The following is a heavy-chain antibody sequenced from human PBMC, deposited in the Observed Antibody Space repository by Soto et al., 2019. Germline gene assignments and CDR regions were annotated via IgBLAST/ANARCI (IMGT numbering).Heavy chain of an antibody. D-gene: IGHD6-6*01. CDR3: AKGIEYSSSSYYYYGMDV. V-gene: IGHV3-23*01. Sequence: GGSLRLSCAASGFTFSSYAMSWVRQAPGKGLEWVSAISGSGGSTYYADSVKGRFTISRDNSKNTLYLQMNSLSAEDTDVYYCAKGIEYSSSSYYYYGMDVWGQGTTVTVSS. J-gene: IGHJ6*02. CDR2: ISGSGGST. CDR1: GFTFSSYA.